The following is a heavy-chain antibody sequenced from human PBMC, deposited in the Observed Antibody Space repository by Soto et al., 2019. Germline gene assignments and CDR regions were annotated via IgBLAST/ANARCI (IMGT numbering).Heavy chain of an antibody. Sequence: QVQLQESGPGLVKPSETLSLTCSVSGGSVSSTSYYWSWIRQPPGKRLEWIGYIYYSGSTIYNPSLKSRVTMSIDTSKNQFSLKLSSVSAADTAVYYCARKKWATPMPYYFDYWGQGILVTVSS. CDR3: ARKKWATPMPYYFDY. CDR1: GGSVSSTSYY. CDR2: IYYSGST. D-gene: IGHD2-2*01. J-gene: IGHJ4*02. V-gene: IGHV4-61*01.